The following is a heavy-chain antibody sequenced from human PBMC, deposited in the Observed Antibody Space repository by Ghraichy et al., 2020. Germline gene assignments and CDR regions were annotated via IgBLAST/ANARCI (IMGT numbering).Heavy chain of an antibody. Sequence: GGSLRLSCAASGFTFSSYGMHWVRQAPGKGLEWVAVIWYDGSNKYYADSVKGRFTISRDNSKNTLYLQMNSLRAEDTAVYYCARDQTVDTAMVILPGYWGQGTLVTVSS. CDR3: ARDQTVDTAMVILPGY. CDR2: IWYDGSNK. V-gene: IGHV3-33*01. J-gene: IGHJ4*02. D-gene: IGHD5-18*01. CDR1: GFTFSSYG.